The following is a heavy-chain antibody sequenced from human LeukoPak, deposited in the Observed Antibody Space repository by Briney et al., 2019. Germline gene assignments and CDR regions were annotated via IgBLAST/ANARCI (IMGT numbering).Heavy chain of an antibody. CDR2: IYYSGST. Sequence: KASETLSLTCTVSGGSISSYYWSWIRQPAGKGLEWIAYIYYSGSTSYNPSLMSRVTISLDTSKNQSSLKLNSVTAADTAVYYCARLGSASWYFDLWGRGSLVTVSS. CDR3: ARLGSASWYFDL. J-gene: IGHJ2*01. V-gene: IGHV4-59*01. D-gene: IGHD3-10*01. CDR1: GGSISSYY.